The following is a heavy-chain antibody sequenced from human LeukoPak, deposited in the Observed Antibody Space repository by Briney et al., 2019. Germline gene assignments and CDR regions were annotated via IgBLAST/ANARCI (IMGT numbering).Heavy chain of an antibody. CDR1: GFTFSSYA. V-gene: IGHV3-23*01. J-gene: IGHJ6*03. Sequence: GGSLRLSCAASGFTFSSYAMSWVRQAPGKGLEGVYAVSGSGGSTYYADSVKGRFTNSRDNSKNTLYLQMNSLRAEDTAVYYCAKGSTSWYYYMDVWGKGTTVTVSS. D-gene: IGHD2-2*01. CDR2: VSGSGGST. CDR3: AKGSTSWYYYMDV.